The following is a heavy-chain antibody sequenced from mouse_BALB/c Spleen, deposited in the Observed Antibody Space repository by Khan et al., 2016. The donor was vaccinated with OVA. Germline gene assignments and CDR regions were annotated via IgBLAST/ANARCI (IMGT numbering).Heavy chain of an antibody. V-gene: IGHV2-6-5*01. CDR1: GFSLTDYA. CDR2: IWAGGSK. Sequence: QVQLKQSGPGLVAPSQSLFITCTASGFSLTDYAVSWIRQPPGKGLEWLGEIWAGGSKFYNSVLNSRLSISMDHSKSHAFLKVNRLQTEDTAMYDGAKDPPCYSLDYWGQGTSVTVSS. J-gene: IGHJ4*01. CDR3: AKDPPCYSLDY. D-gene: IGHD2-12*01.